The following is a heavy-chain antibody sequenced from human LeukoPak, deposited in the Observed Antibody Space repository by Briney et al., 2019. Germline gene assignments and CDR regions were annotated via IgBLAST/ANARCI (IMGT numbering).Heavy chain of an antibody. Sequence: GGSLRLSCAVSGFTFSSHAISWVRQAPGKGLEWVSSISGSGDTSYYADPVKGRFTISRDNSKNTLYLQMNSLRAEDTAVYYCAPDSSVAFPNWFDPWGQGTLVTVSS. J-gene: IGHJ5*02. V-gene: IGHV3-23*01. CDR2: ISGSGDTS. CDR1: GFTFSSHA. CDR3: APDSSVAFPNWFDP. D-gene: IGHD3-22*01.